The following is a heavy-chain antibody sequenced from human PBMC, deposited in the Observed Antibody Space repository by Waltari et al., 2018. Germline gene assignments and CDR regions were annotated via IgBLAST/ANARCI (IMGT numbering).Heavy chain of an antibody. D-gene: IGHD3-22*01. CDR1: GGPISSGSYA. Sequence: QVPLQESGPGLVKPSQTLSLTSTVSGGPISSGSYAWSWIRQPAGQGPEWIGYIYTSGSTNDNPSLKSRVTISVDTSKNQFSLKLSSVTAADTAVYYCARFKYYDSSGYPYPHFDYWGQGTLVTVSS. CDR2: IYTSGST. CDR3: ARFKYYDSSGYPYPHFDY. J-gene: IGHJ4*02. V-gene: IGHV4-61*09.